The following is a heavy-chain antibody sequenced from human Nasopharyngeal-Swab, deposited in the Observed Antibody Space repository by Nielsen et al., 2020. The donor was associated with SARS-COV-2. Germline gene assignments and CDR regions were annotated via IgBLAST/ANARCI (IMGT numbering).Heavy chain of an antibody. D-gene: IGHD3-16*01. CDR3: ARKGAYYYYYYGMDV. Sequence: VRQAPGKGLEWVANIKQDGSEKYYVDSVKGRFTISRDNAKNSLYLQMNSLRAEDTAVYYCARKGAYYYYYYGMDVWGQGTTVTGLL. J-gene: IGHJ6*02. CDR2: IKQDGSEK. V-gene: IGHV3-7*01.